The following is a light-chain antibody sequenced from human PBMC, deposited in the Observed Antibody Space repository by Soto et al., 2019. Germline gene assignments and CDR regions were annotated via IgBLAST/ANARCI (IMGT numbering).Light chain of an antibody. V-gene: IGKV1-5*03. CDR1: QSISSW. CDR2: KAS. Sequence: DIQMTQSPSTLSASVGDRVTITCRASQSISSWLAWYQQKPGKAPKLLIYKASSLESGVPSRFSGSGSGTEFTLTISNLQPDDFATYYCQQYDNYPLTFGQGTKVEI. J-gene: IGKJ4*01. CDR3: QQYDNYPLT.